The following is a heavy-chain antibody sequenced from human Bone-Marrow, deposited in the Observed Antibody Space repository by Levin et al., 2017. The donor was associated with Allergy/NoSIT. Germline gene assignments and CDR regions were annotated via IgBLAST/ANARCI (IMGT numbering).Heavy chain of an antibody. CDR2: IWYDGSNK. CDR1: GFTFSSYG. Sequence: GESLKISCAASGFTFSSYGMHWVRQAPGKGLEWVAVIWYDGSNKYYADSVKGRFTISRDNSKNTLYLQMNSLRAEDTAVYYCAREGCSGGSCYTPYSNWFDPWGQGTLVTVSS. CDR3: AREGCSGGSCYTPYSNWFDP. V-gene: IGHV3-33*01. D-gene: IGHD2-15*01. J-gene: IGHJ5*02.